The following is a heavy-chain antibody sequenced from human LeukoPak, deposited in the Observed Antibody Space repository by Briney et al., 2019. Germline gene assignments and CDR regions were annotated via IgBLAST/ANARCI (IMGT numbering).Heavy chain of an antibody. V-gene: IGHV1-69*13. CDR2: IIPIFGTA. CDR1: GGTFSGYA. Sequence: SVKVSCKASGGTFSGYAISWVRQAPGQGLERMGGIIPIFGTANYAQKFQGRVTITADESTSTAYMELSSLRSEDTAVYYCAREEGYCSGGSCYSAYYYGMDVWGKGTTVTVSS. J-gene: IGHJ6*04. CDR3: AREEGYCSGGSCYSAYYYGMDV. D-gene: IGHD2-15*01.